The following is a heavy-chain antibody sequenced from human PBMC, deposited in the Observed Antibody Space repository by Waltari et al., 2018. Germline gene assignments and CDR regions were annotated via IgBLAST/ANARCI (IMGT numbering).Heavy chain of an antibody. Sequence: QVQLVQSGAEVKKPGSSVKVSCKASGGTFSSYAISWVRQAPGQGLEWMGGIIPIFGTANYAQKFQGRVTITADKSTSTAYMELSSLRSEDTAVYYCARGLLRFLEWSPGDYYYYMDVWGKGTTVTVSS. CDR2: IIPIFGTA. D-gene: IGHD3-3*01. V-gene: IGHV1-69*14. CDR3: ARGLLRFLEWSPGDYYYYMDV. J-gene: IGHJ6*03. CDR1: GGTFSSYA.